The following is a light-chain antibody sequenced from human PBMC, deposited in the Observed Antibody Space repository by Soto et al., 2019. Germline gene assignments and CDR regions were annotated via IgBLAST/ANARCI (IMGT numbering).Light chain of an antibody. CDR2: GSS. J-gene: IGKJ2*01. CDR1: QSVSNNY. CDR3: QQYGSSPPYT. Sequence: VXXQXPXTXSLSPGERATLSCRASQSVSNNYFAWYQQKPGQAPRLLIFGSSDRATGIPDRFSGSGSGTDFTLTISRLEPEDFAVYYCQQYGSSPPYTFGQGTKLEIK. V-gene: IGKV3-20*01.